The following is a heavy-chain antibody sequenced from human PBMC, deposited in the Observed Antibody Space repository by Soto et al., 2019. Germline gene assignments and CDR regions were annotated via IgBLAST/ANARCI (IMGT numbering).Heavy chain of an antibody. CDR2: IYHSGST. D-gene: IGHD4-17*01. J-gene: IGHJ4*02. V-gene: IGHV4-30-2*01. CDR3: ARAMTPVTTFDY. Sequence: QLQLQESGSGLVKPSQTLSLTCAVSGGSISSGGYSWSWIRQPPGKGLECIGYIYHSGSTSYNPSLKSRLTISVARSKTQFSLTLTSVTAADTAVYYCARAMTPVTTFDYWGQGTLVTVSS. CDR1: GGSISSGGYS.